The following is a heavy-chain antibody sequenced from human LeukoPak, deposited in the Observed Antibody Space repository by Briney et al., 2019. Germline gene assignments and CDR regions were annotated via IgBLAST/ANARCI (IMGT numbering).Heavy chain of an antibody. CDR1: AFILSSYD. Sequence: GGSLRLSCAASAFILSSYDMNWVRQAPGKGLEWVSGIGGGGGGTYYADSVKGRFTISRDNSKNTLYLQMNSLRAEDTAVYYCARDRATGDSSGFQGRWGQGTLVTVSS. V-gene: IGHV3-23*01. D-gene: IGHD6-19*01. CDR3: ARDRATGDSSGFQGR. CDR2: IGGGGGGT. J-gene: IGHJ4*02.